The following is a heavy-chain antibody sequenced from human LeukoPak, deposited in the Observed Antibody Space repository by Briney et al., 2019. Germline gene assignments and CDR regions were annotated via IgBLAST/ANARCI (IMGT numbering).Heavy chain of an antibody. CDR2: IYYSGST. D-gene: IGHD6-6*01. CDR3: ASGGMRGATRLLFVY. CDR1: GGSISSSSYY. Sequence: SETLSLTCTVSGGSISSSSYYWGWIRQPPGKGLEWIGSIYYSGSTAYIPSLKSRATISVDTSKNQFSLKLNSVTAADTAVYYCASGGMRGATRLLFVYWGQGTLVTVSS. J-gene: IGHJ4*02. V-gene: IGHV4-39*07.